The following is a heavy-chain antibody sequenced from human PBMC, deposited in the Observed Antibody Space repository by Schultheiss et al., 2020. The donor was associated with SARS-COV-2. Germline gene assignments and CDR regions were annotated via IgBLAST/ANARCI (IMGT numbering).Heavy chain of an antibody. Sequence: GGSLRLSCAASGFTFSSYSMNWVRQAPGKGLEWVSSISSSSSYIYYADSVKGRFTISRDNAKNSLYLQMNSLRAEDTAVYYCARDLHYYDSSGYGMGDDAFDIWGQGTMVTVSS. D-gene: IGHD3-22*01. J-gene: IGHJ3*02. V-gene: IGHV3-21*04. CDR2: ISSSSSYI. CDR3: ARDLHYYDSSGYGMGDDAFDI. CDR1: GFTFSSYS.